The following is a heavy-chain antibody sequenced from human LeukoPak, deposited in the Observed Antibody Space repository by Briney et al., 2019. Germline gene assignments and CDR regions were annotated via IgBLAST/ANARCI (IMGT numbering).Heavy chain of an antibody. Sequence: SETLSLTCAVYGGSFSGYYWSWIRQPPGKGLEWIGEINHSGSTNYNPSLKSRVTISVDTSKNQFSLKLSSVTAADTAVYYCARGYPYYYDSSGLGFDYWGQGTLVTVSS. J-gene: IGHJ4*02. CDR3: ARGYPYYYDSSGLGFDY. V-gene: IGHV4-34*01. CDR1: GGSFSGYY. CDR2: INHSGST. D-gene: IGHD3-22*01.